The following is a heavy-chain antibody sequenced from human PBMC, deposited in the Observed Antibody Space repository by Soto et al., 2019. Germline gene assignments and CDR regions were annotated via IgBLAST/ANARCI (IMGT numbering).Heavy chain of an antibody. Sequence: LTCAVSGYSISSGYYWGWIRQPPGKGLEWIGSIYHSGSTYYNPSLKSRVTISVDTSKNQFSLKLSSVTAADTAVYYCARDGYDFWSGYYGGGLGMDVWGQGTTVTVSS. V-gene: IGHV4-38-2*02. CDR3: ARDGYDFWSGYYGGGLGMDV. CDR2: IYHSGST. J-gene: IGHJ6*02. CDR1: GYSISSGYY. D-gene: IGHD3-3*01.